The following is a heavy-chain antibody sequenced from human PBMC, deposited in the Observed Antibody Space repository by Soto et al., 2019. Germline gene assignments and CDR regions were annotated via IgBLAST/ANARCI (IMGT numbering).Heavy chain of an antibody. CDR2: IYHSGST. CDR3: ERVGTSGSYPTYYYYGMDV. D-gene: IGHD1-26*01. V-gene: IGHV4-38-2*01. CDR1: GYSISRGYY. J-gene: IGHJ6*02. Sequence: PSETLSLTCAVSGYSISRGYYLGWIRQPPGKGLEWIGSIYHSGSTYYNPSLKSRVTISVDTSKNQFSLKLSSVTAADTAVYYCERVGTSGSYPTYYYYGMDVWGQGTTVTVS.